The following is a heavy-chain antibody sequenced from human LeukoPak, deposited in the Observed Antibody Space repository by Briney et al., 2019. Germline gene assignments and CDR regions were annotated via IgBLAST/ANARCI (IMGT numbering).Heavy chain of an antibody. J-gene: IGHJ4*02. CDR3: ARVSYYDSSGYYFLSYVDY. V-gene: IGHV3-53*01. CDR2: IYSGGST. D-gene: IGHD3-22*01. Sequence: GGSLRLSCAASGFTVSSNYMSWVRQAPGKGLEWVSVIYSGGSTYYADSVRGRFTISRNNSKNTLYLQMNSLGAEDTAVYYCARVSYYDSSGYYFLSYVDYWGQGTLVTVSS. CDR1: GFTVSSNY.